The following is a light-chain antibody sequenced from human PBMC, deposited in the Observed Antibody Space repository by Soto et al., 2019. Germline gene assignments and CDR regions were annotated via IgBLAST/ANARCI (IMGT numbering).Light chain of an antibody. CDR3: QHYNSYSEA. CDR2: KAS. Sequence: DIQMTKSPSTLSGSVGDRVTITCRASQTISSWLAWYQQKPGKAHKLLIYKASTLKSGVPSRFSGSGSGTEFTLTISSLQPDDFATYYCQHYNSYSEAFGQGTKVELK. J-gene: IGKJ1*01. CDR1: QTISSW. V-gene: IGKV1-5*03.